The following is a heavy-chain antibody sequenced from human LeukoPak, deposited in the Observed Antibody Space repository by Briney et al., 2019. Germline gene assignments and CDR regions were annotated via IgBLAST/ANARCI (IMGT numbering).Heavy chain of an antibody. Sequence: PSETLSLTCAVYGGSFSGYYWSWIRQPPGKGLEWIGEINHSGSTNYNLSLKSRVTISVDTSKNQFSLKLSSVTAADTAVYYCARGDYIRFDPWGQGTLVTVSS. D-gene: IGHD4-11*01. J-gene: IGHJ5*02. V-gene: IGHV4-34*01. CDR2: INHSGST. CDR1: GGSFSGYY. CDR3: ARGDYIRFDP.